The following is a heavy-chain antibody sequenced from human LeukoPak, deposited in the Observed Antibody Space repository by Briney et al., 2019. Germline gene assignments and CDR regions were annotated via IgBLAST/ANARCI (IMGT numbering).Heavy chain of an antibody. Sequence: GGSLRLSCAASGFTFSSYSMNWVRQAPGKGLERVSSISSSSGSTIYYADSVKGRFTVSRDNAKSSLYLQMNSLRAEDTAVYYCARERSYYFDYWVQGTLVTVSS. CDR3: ARERSYYFDY. V-gene: IGHV3-48*04. CDR2: ISSSSGSTI. J-gene: IGHJ4*02. CDR1: GFTFSSYS.